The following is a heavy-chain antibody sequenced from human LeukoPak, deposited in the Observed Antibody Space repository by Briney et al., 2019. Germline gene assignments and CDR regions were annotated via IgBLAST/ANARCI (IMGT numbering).Heavy chain of an antibody. V-gene: IGHV1-46*01. Sequence: ASVKISCKPSGYTFTNNYMHWVRQAPGQGLEWMGVIHPSGSSTNYAQRFQGRVTMTKDMSTSTVYIELSSLRSEDTAVYYCARMDMDPAMVTNYLDHWGQGTLVTVSS. CDR1: GYTFTNNY. J-gene: IGHJ4*02. D-gene: IGHD5-18*01. CDR2: IHPSGSST. CDR3: ARMDMDPAMVTNYLDH.